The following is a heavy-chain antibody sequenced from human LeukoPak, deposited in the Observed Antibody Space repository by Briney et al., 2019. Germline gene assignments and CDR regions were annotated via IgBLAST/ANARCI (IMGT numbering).Heavy chain of an antibody. CDR1: GFTFSTYT. J-gene: IGHJ4*02. V-gene: IGHV3-21*01. CDR3: ARMGIAAAGIDY. CDR2: ISSSSSFI. D-gene: IGHD6-13*01. Sequence: GGSLRLSCAASGFTFSTYTMNWVRQTPEKGLEWVSAISSSSSFIYYADSVKGRFTISRDNAKNSLYLQMNSLRAEDTAVYYCARMGIAAAGIDYWGQGTLVTVSS.